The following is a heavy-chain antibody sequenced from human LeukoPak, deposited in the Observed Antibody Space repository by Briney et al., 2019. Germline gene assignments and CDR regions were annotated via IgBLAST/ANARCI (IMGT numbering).Heavy chain of an antibody. CDR3: ARGTSGSYHPRYFDY. CDR2: INWNGGST. Sequence: GGSLRLYCAASGFTFDDYGMSWVRQAPGKGLEWVSGINWNGGSTGYADSVKGRFTISRDKAKNSLYLQMNRLRAEDTALYYCARGTSGSYHPRYFDYWGQGTLVTVSS. J-gene: IGHJ4*02. D-gene: IGHD3-10*01. V-gene: IGHV3-20*04. CDR1: GFTFDDYG.